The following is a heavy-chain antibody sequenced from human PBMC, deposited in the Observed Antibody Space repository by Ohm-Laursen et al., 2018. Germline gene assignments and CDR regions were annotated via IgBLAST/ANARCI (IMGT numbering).Heavy chain of an antibody. CDR1: GFTFSDYY. V-gene: IGHV3-11*01. CDR2: ISSSGSTI. CDR3: ARVLWRAVAANGPLGY. J-gene: IGHJ4*02. D-gene: IGHD6-19*01. Sequence: SLRLSCAASGFTFSDYYMSWIRQAPGKGLEWVSYISSSGSTIYYADSVKGRFTISRDNAKNSLYLQMNSLRAEDTAVYYCARVLWRAVAANGPLGYWGQGTLVTVSS.